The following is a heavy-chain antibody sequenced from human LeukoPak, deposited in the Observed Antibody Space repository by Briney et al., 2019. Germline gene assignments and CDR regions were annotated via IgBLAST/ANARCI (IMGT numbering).Heavy chain of an antibody. CDR3: ARTLTVGAAEYFQH. Sequence: GASVRVSCKASGYTFTGYYMHWVRQAPGQGLEWMGWINPNSGDTNYVQKFQGRVTMTRDTSITTAYMELSRLRSDDTAVYYRARTLTVGAAEYFQHWGLGTLVTVSS. CDR2: INPNSGDT. D-gene: IGHD1-26*01. J-gene: IGHJ1*01. CDR1: GYTFTGYY. V-gene: IGHV1-2*02.